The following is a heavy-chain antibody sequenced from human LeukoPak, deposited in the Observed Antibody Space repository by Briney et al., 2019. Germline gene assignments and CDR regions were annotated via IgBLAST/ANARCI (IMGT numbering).Heavy chain of an antibody. CDR2: ISYDGSNK. CDR1: GFTISSYT. D-gene: IGHD1-26*01. J-gene: IGHJ4*02. Sequence: GRSMRLSSAASGFTISSYTMRWVRQAPGKGLEGVAVISYDGSNKYYADSVKGRFTISRDNSKNTLYLQMNSLRAEDTGVYYCARGERERRLHYWRQGALVAVSS. CDR3: ARGERERRLHY. V-gene: IGHV3-30*04.